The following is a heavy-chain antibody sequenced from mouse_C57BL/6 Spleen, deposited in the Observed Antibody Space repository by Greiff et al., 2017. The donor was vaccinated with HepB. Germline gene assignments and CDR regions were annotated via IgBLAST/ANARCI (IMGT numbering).Heavy chain of an antibody. CDR2: INPSSGYT. D-gene: IGHD2-3*01. J-gene: IGHJ2*01. Sequence: VKLQQSGAELARPGASVKMSCKASGYTFTSYTMHWVKQRPGQGLEWIGYINPSSGYTKYNQKFKDKATLTADKSSSTAYMQLSSLTSEDSAVYYCARSVYDGGFDYWGQGTTLTVSS. CDR3: ARSVYDGGFDY. CDR1: GYTFTSYT. V-gene: IGHV1-4*01.